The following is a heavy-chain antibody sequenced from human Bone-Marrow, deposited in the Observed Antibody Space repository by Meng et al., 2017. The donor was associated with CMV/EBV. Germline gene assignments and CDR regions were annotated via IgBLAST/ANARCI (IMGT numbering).Heavy chain of an antibody. V-gene: IGHV3-33*01. CDR2: IWYDGSNK. CDR1: GFTFSSYG. J-gene: IGHJ4*02. Sequence: GGSLRLSCAASGFTFSSYGMHWVRQAPGKGLEWVAVIWYDGSNKYYADSVKGQFTISRDNSKNTLYLQMNSLRAEDTAVYYCARVLGGATATGYWGQGTLVTVSS. CDR3: ARVLGGATATGY. D-gene: IGHD1-26*01.